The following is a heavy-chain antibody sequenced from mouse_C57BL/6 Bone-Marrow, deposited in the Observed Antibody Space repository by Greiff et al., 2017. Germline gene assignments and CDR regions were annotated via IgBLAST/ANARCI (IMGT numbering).Heavy chain of an antibody. V-gene: IGHV6-6*01. CDR3: TRHYGNYEFAY. CDR2: IRNKANNHAT. D-gene: IGHD2-1*01. CDR1: GFTFSDAW. Sequence: EVKLEESGGGLVQPGGSMKLSCAASGFTFSDAWMDWVSQSPEKGLEWVAEIRNKANNHATYYAESVKGRFTISRDDSKSSVYLQLNSLRAEDTGIYYCTRHYGNYEFAYWGQGTLVTVSA. J-gene: IGHJ3*01.